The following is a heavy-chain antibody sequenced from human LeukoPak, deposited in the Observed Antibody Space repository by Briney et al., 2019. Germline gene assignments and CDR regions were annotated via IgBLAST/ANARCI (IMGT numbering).Heavy chain of an antibody. CDR3: ARSEYSSSFATHRFDY. CDR2: IYYSGNT. CDR1: GGSISSLY. Sequence: SETLSLTCTVSGGSISSLYYSWIRQPPGKGLEWIGYIYYSGNTNYNPSLQSRVSISIDTSKNQFSLKLSSVTAADTAVYYCARSEYSSSFATHRFDYWGQGTLVTVSS. D-gene: IGHD6-6*01. J-gene: IGHJ4*02. V-gene: IGHV4-59*08.